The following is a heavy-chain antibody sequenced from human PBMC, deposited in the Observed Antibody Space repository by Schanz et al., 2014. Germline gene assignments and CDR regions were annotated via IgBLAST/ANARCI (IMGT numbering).Heavy chain of an antibody. D-gene: IGHD3-3*01. CDR2: INAKSGER. CDR1: GYTFTGHR. J-gene: IGHJ4*02. V-gene: IGHV1-2*02. CDR3: GKDDRFSEWSLLGL. Sequence: QVLLVQSGAELKKPGASVKVSCKASGYTFTGHRMHWVRQAPGQGSEWMGWINAKSGERTYVQKFQGRVTMTTDTSINTAYMGLSSLASDDADVYYCGKDDRFSEWSLLGLWGQGTLVTVSS.